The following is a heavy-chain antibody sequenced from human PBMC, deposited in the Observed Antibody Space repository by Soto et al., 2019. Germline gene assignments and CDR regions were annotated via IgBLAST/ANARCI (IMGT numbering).Heavy chain of an antibody. CDR2: IKSKTDGGTT. D-gene: IGHD3-9*01. CDR3: TTPRVAYYDILTGLAVRGQGAFDI. CDR1: GFTFSNAW. J-gene: IGHJ3*02. Sequence: GGSLRLSSKASGFTFSNAWMSWVRQAPGKGLEWVDRIKSKTDGGTTDYAAPVKGRFTISRDDSKNTLYLQMNSLKTEDTAVYYCTTPRVAYYDILTGLAVRGQGAFDIWGQGTMVPVSS. V-gene: IGHV3-15*01.